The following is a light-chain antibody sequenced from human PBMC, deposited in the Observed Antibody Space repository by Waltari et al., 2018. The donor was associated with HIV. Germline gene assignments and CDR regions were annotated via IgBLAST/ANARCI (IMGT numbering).Light chain of an antibody. J-gene: IGLJ2*01. Sequence: QSALTQPPSASGSPGQSVTISCTGTSSDIGGYNYVSCYQQHPGKAPKLIMTEVTNRPSGVPDRFSGSKSGNTASLTVSGLQAEDEAHYYCSSYAPTNNFYVLFGGGTALTVL. CDR3: SSYAPTNNFYVL. CDR2: EVT. CDR1: SSDIGGYNY. V-gene: IGLV2-8*01.